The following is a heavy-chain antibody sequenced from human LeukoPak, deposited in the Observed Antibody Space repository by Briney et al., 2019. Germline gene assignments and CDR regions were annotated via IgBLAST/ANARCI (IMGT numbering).Heavy chain of an antibody. V-gene: IGHV1-18*01. CDR1: GYTFTNYG. CDR3: ARDQSLVAYSSTWFDY. CDR2: ISAYNGNT. J-gene: IGHJ4*02. D-gene: IGHD6-13*01. Sequence: ASVKVSCKTSGYTFTNYGLSWVRQAPGQGLEWMGWISAYNGNTDYAQNLQGRVTLTTDTSTTTAYMELRSLGSDDTVVYYCARDQSLVAYSSTWFDYWGQGTLVTVSS.